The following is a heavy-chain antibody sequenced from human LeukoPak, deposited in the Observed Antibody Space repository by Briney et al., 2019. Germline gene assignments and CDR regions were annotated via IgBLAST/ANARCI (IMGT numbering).Heavy chain of an antibody. CDR3: ARDGAAGYPLGHFDY. CDR1: GGSISSGDYY. J-gene: IGHJ4*02. V-gene: IGHV4-30-4*08. Sequence: PSETLSLTCTVSGGSISSGDYYWSWIRQPPGKGLEWIGYIYYSGSSYSNPSLKSRVTISVDTSKNQFSLKLSSVTAADTAVYYCARDGAAGYPLGHFDYWGQGTVVTVSS. CDR2: IYYSGSS. D-gene: IGHD3-9*01.